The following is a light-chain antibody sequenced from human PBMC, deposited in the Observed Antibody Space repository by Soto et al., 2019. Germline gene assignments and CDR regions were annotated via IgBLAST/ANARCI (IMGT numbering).Light chain of an antibody. V-gene: IGKV2-28*01. Sequence: DIVMTQSPLSLPVTPGEPASISCRSSQSLLHSNGYNYLDWYLQKPGQSPQLLIYLGSNRASGVPDRFSGSGSGTDFTLKISRVEAEDVGVYYCMQALQTLFGQGTRLESK. CDR2: LGS. CDR3: MQALQTL. J-gene: IGKJ5*01. CDR1: QSLLHSNGYNY.